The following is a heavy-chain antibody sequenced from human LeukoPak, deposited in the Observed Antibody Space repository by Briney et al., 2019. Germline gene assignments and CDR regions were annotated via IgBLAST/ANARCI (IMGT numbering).Heavy chain of an antibody. J-gene: IGHJ4*02. D-gene: IGHD3-22*01. CDR3: ARDRPNYYGSDGHYYRRDGDY. CDR1: GFTFSIYA. Sequence: GGSLRLSCAASGFTFSIYAMSWLRQAPGKRLQWVSSITSRGESTWYVDSVKGRFTITRDNSENTLYLQMHSLRAEDTAVYYCARDRPNYYGSDGHYYRRDGDYWGRGTLVSVSS. CDR2: ITSRGEST. V-gene: IGHV3-23*01.